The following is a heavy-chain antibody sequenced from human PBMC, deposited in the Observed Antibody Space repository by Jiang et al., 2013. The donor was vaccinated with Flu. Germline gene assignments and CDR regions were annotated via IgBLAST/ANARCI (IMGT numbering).Heavy chain of an antibody. V-gene: IGHV3-23*01. CDR1: GFTFGIYA. CDR3: AKPYYSGYDSRDY. CDR2: ISGSGGST. D-gene: IGHD5-12*01. Sequence: QLLESGGGLVQPGGSLRLSCAASGFTFGIYAMTWVRQAPGKGLEWVSAISGSGGSTYYADSVKGRFTISRDNSKNTLYLQMNSLRAEDTAVYYCAKPYYSGYDSRDYWGQGTLVTVSS. J-gene: IGHJ4*02.